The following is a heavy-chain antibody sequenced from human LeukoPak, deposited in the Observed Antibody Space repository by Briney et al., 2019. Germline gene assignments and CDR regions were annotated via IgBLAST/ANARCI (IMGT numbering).Heavy chain of an antibody. CDR2: IYYSGST. Sequence: SETLSLTCTVSGGSISSSSYFWGWIRQPPGKGLEWIGSIYYSGSTNYNPSLKSRVTMSVDTSKNEFSLKLSSVTAADTAVYYCSRLDAYSSSWYADHWGQGILVTVSS. J-gene: IGHJ4*02. CDR3: SRLDAYSSSWYADH. D-gene: IGHD6-13*01. CDR1: GGSISSSSYF. V-gene: IGHV4-39*07.